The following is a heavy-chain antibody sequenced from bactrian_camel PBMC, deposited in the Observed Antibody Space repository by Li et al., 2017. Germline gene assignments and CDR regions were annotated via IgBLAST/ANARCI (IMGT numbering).Heavy chain of an antibody. V-gene: IGHV3S53*01. CDR3: AADRMACLRPSVQLEAYNF. Sequence: HVQLVESGGGSVQIGESLTLACAASRGFDDANAEWGWFRQAPGAQCEMVASISPDGKEYYSDSVKGRFTISPGNATNTVSLQMNSLRPEDTAMYYCAADRMACLRPSVQLEAYNFWGRGTQVTVS. CDR1: RGFDDANA. J-gene: IGHJ4*01. CDR2: ISPDGKE.